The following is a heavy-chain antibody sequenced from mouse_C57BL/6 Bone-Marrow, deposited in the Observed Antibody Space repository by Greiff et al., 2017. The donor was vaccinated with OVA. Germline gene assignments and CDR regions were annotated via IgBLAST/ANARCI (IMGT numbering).Heavy chain of an antibody. D-gene: IGHD2-13*01. CDR3: ARRTDCGEGSWYFDV. CDR2: INPSSGYT. Sequence: VQREESGAELAKPGASVKLSCKASGYTFTSYWMHWVKQRPGQGLEWIGYINPSSGYTKYNQKFKGKATLTADKSSSTAYMQLSSLTSEDSAVYDCARRTDCGEGSWYFDVWGTGTTVTVSS. CDR1: GYTFTSYW. V-gene: IGHV1-7*01. J-gene: IGHJ1*03.